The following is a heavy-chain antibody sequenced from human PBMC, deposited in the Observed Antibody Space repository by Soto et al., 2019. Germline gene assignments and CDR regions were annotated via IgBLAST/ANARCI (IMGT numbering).Heavy chain of an antibody. D-gene: IGHD3-22*01. CDR2: IYYSGST. J-gene: IGHJ4*02. Sequence: PSETLSLTCTVPGGSISSYYWSWIRQPPGKGLEWIGYIYYSGSTNYNPSLKSRVTISVDTSKNQFSLKLSSVTAADTAVYYCARSSGYYSSYGYWGQGTLVTVSS. V-gene: IGHV4-59*01. CDR1: GGSISSYY. CDR3: ARSSGYYSSYGY.